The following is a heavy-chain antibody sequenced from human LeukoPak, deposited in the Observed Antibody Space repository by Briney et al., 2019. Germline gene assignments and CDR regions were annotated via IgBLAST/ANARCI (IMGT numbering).Heavy chain of an antibody. CDR2: IIPILGIA. D-gene: IGHD2-2*01. V-gene: IGHV1-69*04. J-gene: IGHJ4*02. CDR3: ARGRDKTTSPAIDY. CDR1: GGTFSSYA. Sequence: GSSVKVSCKASGGTFSSYAISWVRQAPGQGLEWMGRIIPILGIANYAQKFQGRVTITADKSTSTAYMELSSLRSDDTAVYYCARGRDKTTSPAIDYWGQGTLVTVSS.